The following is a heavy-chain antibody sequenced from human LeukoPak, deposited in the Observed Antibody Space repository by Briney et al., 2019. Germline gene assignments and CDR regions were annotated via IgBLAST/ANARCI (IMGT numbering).Heavy chain of an antibody. J-gene: IGHJ4*02. CDR3: ARRASEAVAGALGY. V-gene: IGHV1-69*05. Sequence: VASVKVSCKASGGTFSSYAISWVRQAPGQGLEWMGGIIPIFGTANYAQKFQGRVTITTDESTSTAYMELSSLRSEDTAVYYCARRASEAVAGALGYWGQGTLVTVSS. D-gene: IGHD6-19*01. CDR1: GGTFSSYA. CDR2: IIPIFGTA.